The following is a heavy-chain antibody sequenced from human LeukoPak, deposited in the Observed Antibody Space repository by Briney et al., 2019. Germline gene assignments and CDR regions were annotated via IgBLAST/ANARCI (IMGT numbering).Heavy chain of an antibody. CDR3: ATLRDDYGDPIVYFDD. CDR1: GYTLTELS. V-gene: IGHV1-24*01. Sequence: GASVKVSCKVSGYTLTELSMHWVRQAPGKGLEWMGGFDPEDGETIYAQKFQGRVTMTEDTFTDTAYMELRSLRSEDTAVYYCATLRDDYGDPIVYFDDWGQGTLVTVSS. D-gene: IGHD4-17*01. CDR2: FDPEDGET. J-gene: IGHJ4*02.